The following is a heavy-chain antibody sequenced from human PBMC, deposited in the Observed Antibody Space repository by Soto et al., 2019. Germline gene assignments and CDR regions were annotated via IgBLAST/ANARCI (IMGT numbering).Heavy chain of an antibody. CDR1: GGTDGTYS. D-gene: IGHD6-19*01. V-gene: IGHV1-69*13. CDR3: ASRAVAVTWFDP. CDR2: IIPILSTT. J-gene: IGHJ5*02. Sequence: ASVKVSCKVSGGTDGTYSINWVRQAPGQGLEWMGAIIPILSTTNYAQRFQGRVTITADESTGTVYLELTSLKFEDTAVYYCASRAVAVTWFDPWGLGTLVTVSS.